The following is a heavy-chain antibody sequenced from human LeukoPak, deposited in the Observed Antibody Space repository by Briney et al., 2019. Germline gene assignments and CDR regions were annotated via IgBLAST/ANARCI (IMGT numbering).Heavy chain of an antibody. CDR2: ISAYNGNT. D-gene: IGHD1-26*01. V-gene: IGHV1-18*01. Sequence: GASVKVSCKASGYTFTSYGISWVRQAPGQGLESMGWISAYNGNTNYAQKLQGRVTMTTDTSTSTAYMELRSLRSDDTAVYYCARDYRGRWEPTEFDYWGQGTLVTVSS. CDR1: GYTFTSYG. CDR3: ARDYRGRWEPTEFDY. J-gene: IGHJ4*02.